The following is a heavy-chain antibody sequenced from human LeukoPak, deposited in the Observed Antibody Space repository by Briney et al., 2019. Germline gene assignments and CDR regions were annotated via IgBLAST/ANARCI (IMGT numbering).Heavy chain of an antibody. D-gene: IGHD6-19*01. CDR1: GGSISSYY. V-gene: IGHV4-39*01. CDR3: ARLLRLVRVFDY. J-gene: IGHJ4*02. CDR2: IYYSGST. Sequence: SETLSLTCTVSGGSISSYYWGWIRQPPGKGLEWIGSIYYSGSTYYNPSLKSRVTISVDTSKNQFSLKLSSVTAADTAVYYCARLLRLVRVFDYWGQGTLVTVSS.